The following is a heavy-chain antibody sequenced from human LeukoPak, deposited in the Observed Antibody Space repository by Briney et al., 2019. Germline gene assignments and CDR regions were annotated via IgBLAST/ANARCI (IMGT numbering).Heavy chain of an antibody. CDR1: GFTFSSYA. V-gene: IGHV3-23*01. CDR2: ISGSGVST. CDR3: AKDQEVYYYGSGSYFDY. D-gene: IGHD3-10*01. Sequence: GGSLRLSCAASGFTFSSYAMSWVRQAPGKGLEWVSAISGSGVSTYYADSVKGRFTISRDNSKNTLYLQMNSLRAEDTAVYYCAKDQEVYYYGSGSYFDYWGQGTLVTVSS. J-gene: IGHJ4*02.